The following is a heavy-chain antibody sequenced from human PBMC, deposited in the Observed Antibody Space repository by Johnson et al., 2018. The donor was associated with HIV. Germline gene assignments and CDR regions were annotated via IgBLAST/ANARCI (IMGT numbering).Heavy chain of an antibody. CDR3: ARAPGAVPNPGTGSNDAFDI. Sequence: QEKLVESGGGVVQPGRSLRLSCAASGFTLSSYVMHWVRQAPGKGLEWVAVMSYDGSDKYYADSVKGRFTISRDNSKNTLYLQMNSLRAEDTAVYYCARAPGAVPNPGTGSNDAFDIWGQGTMVTVSS. CDR2: MSYDGSDK. V-gene: IGHV3-30*14. D-gene: IGHD1-1*01. CDR1: GFTLSSYV. J-gene: IGHJ3*02.